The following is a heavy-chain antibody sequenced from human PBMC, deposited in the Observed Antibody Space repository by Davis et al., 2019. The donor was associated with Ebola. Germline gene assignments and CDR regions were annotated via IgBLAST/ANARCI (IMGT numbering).Heavy chain of an antibody. CDR3: ARLLIQGWFDP. CDR1: GGSISSSY. CDR2: IYYSGST. J-gene: IGHJ5*02. V-gene: IGHV4-59*01. Sequence: GSLRLSCTVSGGSISSSYWSWIRPPPGKGLEWIGYIYYSGSTNYNPSLKSRVTISVDTSKNQFSLKLSSVTAADTAVNYCARLLIQGWFDPWGQGTLVTVSS. D-gene: IGHD1-26*01.